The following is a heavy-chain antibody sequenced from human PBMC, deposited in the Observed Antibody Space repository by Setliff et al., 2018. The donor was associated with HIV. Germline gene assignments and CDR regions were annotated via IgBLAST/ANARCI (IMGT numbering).Heavy chain of an antibody. CDR3: ARDGTTFLAAMDV. V-gene: IGHV4-34*01. J-gene: IGHJ6*03. CDR2: INHRGSP. CDR1: GGSFSGYY. D-gene: IGHD3-3*02. Sequence: SETLSLTCAVYGGSFSGYYWSWIRQPPGKGLEWIGEINHRGSPNYNPSLKSRVTISIDTSKKQFSLRLTSVTAADTAVYYCARDGTTFLAAMDVWGKGTTVTVSS.